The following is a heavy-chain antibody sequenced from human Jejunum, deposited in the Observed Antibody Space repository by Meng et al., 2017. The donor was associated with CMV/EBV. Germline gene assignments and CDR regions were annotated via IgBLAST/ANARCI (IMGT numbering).Heavy chain of an antibody. D-gene: IGHD6-13*01. V-gene: IGHV2-5*02. CDR1: SLTASPVG. CDR3: VHRKDYSGNWNGGSADF. J-gene: IGHJ4*02. CDR2: IYWDDDK. Sequence: SLTASPVGVGWIRQPKGKALEWLAFIYWDDDKRYNPSLKNRVTITKDAPRQEVVLTMTNMDPADTATYFCVHRKDYSGNWNGGSADFWGQGALVTVSS.